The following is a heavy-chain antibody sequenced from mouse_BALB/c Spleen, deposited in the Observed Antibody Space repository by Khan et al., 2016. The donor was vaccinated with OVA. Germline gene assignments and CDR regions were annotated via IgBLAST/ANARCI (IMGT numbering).Heavy chain of an antibody. J-gene: IGHJ1*01. CDR1: GISITSGNYR. D-gene: IGHD2-12*01. Sequence: EVQLQESGPGLVQPSQTVSLSCTVTGISITSGNYRWSWIRQFLGNKLDWIGNIYYSGTVTYNPSLTSRTTNTGDTSKNQFFMKMNSVTAEYTATYECARYDRCLYWYFDVWGAGTTVTVSS. V-gene: IGHV3-5*02. CDR3: ARYDRCLYWYFDV. CDR2: IYYSGTV.